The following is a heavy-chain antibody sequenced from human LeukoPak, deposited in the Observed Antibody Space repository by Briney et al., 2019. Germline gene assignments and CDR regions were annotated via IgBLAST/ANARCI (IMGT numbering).Heavy chain of an antibody. CDR3: AREAGGYSYGSPDY. J-gene: IGHJ4*02. CDR1: GGSISSYY. CDR2: IYYSGST. V-gene: IGHV4-59*01. Sequence: SETLSLTCTVSGGSISSYYWSWIRQPPGKGLEWIGYIYYSGSTNYNPSLKSRVTISVDTSKNQFSLKLSSVTAADTAVYYCAREAGGYSYGSPDYWGQGTLVTVSS. D-gene: IGHD5-18*01.